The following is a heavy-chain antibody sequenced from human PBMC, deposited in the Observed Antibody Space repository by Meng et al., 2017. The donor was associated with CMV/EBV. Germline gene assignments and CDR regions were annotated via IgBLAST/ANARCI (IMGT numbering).Heavy chain of an antibody. D-gene: IGHD2-2*01. CDR3: ARDCSSTSCSPAFDY. J-gene: IGHJ4*02. CDR2: IKQDGSEK. Sequence: GESLKISCAASGFTFSSYGMSWVRQAPGKGLEWVANIKQDGSEKYYVDSVKGRFTISRDNAKNSLYLQMNSLRAEDTAVYYCARDCSSTSCSPAFDYWGQGTLVTVSS. V-gene: IGHV3-7*01. CDR1: GFTFSSYG.